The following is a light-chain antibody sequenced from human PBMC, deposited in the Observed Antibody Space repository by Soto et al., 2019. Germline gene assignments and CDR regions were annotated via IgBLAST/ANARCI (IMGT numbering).Light chain of an antibody. Sequence: DIQINQSPSSLSASIGDRVTITCRRSQSISSYLNWYQQKPGKAPKLLIYAASSLQSGVPSRFSGSGSGTDFTLTISSLQPEDFATYYCQQSYSTPWTFGQGTKVDIK. CDR2: AAS. CDR1: QSISSY. CDR3: QQSYSTPWT. J-gene: IGKJ1*01. V-gene: IGKV1-39*01.